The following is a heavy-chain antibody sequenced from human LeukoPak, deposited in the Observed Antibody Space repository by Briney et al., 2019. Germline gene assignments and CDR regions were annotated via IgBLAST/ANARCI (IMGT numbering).Heavy chain of an antibody. V-gene: IGHV4-59*01. D-gene: IGHD2-15*01. Sequence: SETLSLTCTVSGDSITTYYWSWIRQSPGKGLEWIAYIFYRGTTNYNPSLKSRITISVDTSKIQFSLRLSSVTAADTAVYYCVSSSPRYCTGGTCYSSRGFDYWGQGMLVTVSS. CDR1: GDSITTYY. CDR2: IFYRGTT. CDR3: VSSSPRYCTGGTCYSSRGFDY. J-gene: IGHJ4*02.